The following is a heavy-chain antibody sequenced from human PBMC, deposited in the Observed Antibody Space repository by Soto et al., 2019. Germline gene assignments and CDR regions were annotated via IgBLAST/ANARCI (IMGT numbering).Heavy chain of an antibody. CDR2: INSEGSSI. CDR3: ARSSLAVAGFDY. V-gene: IGHV3-74*01. Sequence: EVQLVESGGGLVQPGGSLRLSCAASGLTFSSYWMHWVRQAPGKGLVWVSRINSEGSSISYADSVKGRFSISRDNAKNTLYLQMNSLRAEDTAVYYCARSSLAVAGFDYWGQGNLVTVSS. J-gene: IGHJ4*02. D-gene: IGHD6-19*01. CDR1: GLTFSSYW.